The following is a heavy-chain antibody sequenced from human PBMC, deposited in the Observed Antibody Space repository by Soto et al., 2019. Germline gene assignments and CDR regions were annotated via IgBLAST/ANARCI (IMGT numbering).Heavy chain of an antibody. D-gene: IGHD2-8*02. V-gene: IGHV4-34*01. Sequence: QVQLQQWGAGLLKPSETLSLTCAVYGGSFSGYDWTWIRQPPGTGLEWIGEINHSGSTNYNPSLKXXVTISVDTSKKQFSLKLTSVTAAATAVYYCARDKITGLFDYWGQGTLVTVSS. CDR2: INHSGST. CDR1: GGSFSGYD. J-gene: IGHJ4*02. CDR3: ARDKITGLFDY.